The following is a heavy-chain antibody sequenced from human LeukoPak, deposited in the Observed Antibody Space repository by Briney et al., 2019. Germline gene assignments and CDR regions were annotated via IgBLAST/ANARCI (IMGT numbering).Heavy chain of an antibody. V-gene: IGHV1-8*03. CDR3: ARVRLRNGYNWFDP. CDR1: GYTFTDYY. CDR2: MSPESGDT. Sequence: ASVKVSCKASGYTFTDYYINWVRQAPGQGLEWMGWMSPESGDTGYAHKFQGRVTITRNTSITTAYMELRSLRFEDTAVYYCARVRLRNGYNWFDPRGQGTLVTVSS. D-gene: IGHD3-3*01. J-gene: IGHJ5*02.